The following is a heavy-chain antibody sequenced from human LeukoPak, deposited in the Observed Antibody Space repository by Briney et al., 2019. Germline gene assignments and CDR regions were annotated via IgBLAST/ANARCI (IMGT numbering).Heavy chain of an antibody. CDR3: ARDRRRVTTGTTVYYYYGMDV. D-gene: IGHD1-1*01. CDR2: ISYDGSNK. V-gene: IGHV3-30-3*01. J-gene: IGHJ6*02. Sequence: GGSLRLSCAASGFTFSSYAMHWVRQAPGKGLEWVAVISYDGSNKYYADSVKGRFTISRDNSKNTLYLQMNNLRAEDTAVYYCARDRRRVTTGTTVYYYYGMDVWGQGTTVTVSS. CDR1: GFTFSSYA.